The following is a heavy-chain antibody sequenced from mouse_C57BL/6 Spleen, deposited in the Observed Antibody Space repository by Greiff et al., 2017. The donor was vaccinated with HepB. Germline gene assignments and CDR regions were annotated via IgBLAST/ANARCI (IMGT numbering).Heavy chain of an antibody. CDR1: GYTFTSYW. Sequence: VQLQQPGAELVKPGASVKMSCKASGYTFTSYWITWVKQRPGPGLEWIGDIYPGSGSTNYNEKFKSKATLTVDTSSSTAYMQLSSLTSEDSAVYYCARGIFTTLVPDYWGQGTTLTVSS. CDR3: ARGIFTTLVPDY. J-gene: IGHJ2*01. D-gene: IGHD1-1*01. V-gene: IGHV1-55*01. CDR2: IYPGSGST.